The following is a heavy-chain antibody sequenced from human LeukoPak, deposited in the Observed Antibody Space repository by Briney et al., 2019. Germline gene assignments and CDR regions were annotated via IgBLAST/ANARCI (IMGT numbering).Heavy chain of an antibody. CDR3: TRRYEAGTYYAFDY. J-gene: IGHJ4*02. V-gene: IGHV3-73*01. D-gene: IGHD6-19*01. Sequence: TGGSLRLSCAASGFTFSDSAMHWVRQASGKGLEWVGHIRTKTHNYATAYAASVEGRFTISRDDSKNTAHLQMNSLKSEDTAVYYCTRRYEAGTYYAFDYWGQGTLVTVSS. CDR1: GFTFSDSA. CDR2: IRTKTHNYAT.